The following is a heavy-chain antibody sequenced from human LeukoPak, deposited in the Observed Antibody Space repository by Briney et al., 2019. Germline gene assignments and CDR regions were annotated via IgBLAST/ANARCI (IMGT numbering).Heavy chain of an antibody. V-gene: IGHV4-38-2*01. CDR3: AATPRSASDY. CDR2: IYHSGTT. Sequence: SETLSLTCAVSGYSISSNYYWGWIRQPPGKGLEWIGTIYHSGTTYYNPSLKSRLTISVDTSKNQFSLKLSSVTAADTAVYYCAATPRSASDYWGRGTLVTVSS. CDR1: GYSISSNYY. J-gene: IGHJ4*02.